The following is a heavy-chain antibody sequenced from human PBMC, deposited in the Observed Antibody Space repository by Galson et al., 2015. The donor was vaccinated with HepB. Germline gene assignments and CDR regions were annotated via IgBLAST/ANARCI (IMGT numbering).Heavy chain of an antibody. CDR1: GFTFSNAW. D-gene: IGHD2-2*01. Sequence: SLRLSCAASGFTFSNAWMAWVRQAPGKGLEWVARIRSKTDDGTRDYAAPVKGRFTISRDDSIDTLSLQMNSLRTEDTAVYYCTTLTRSEYYFDYWGQGTLVTVSS. V-gene: IGHV3-15*01. CDR2: IRSKTDDGTR. J-gene: IGHJ4*02. CDR3: TTLTRSEYYFDY.